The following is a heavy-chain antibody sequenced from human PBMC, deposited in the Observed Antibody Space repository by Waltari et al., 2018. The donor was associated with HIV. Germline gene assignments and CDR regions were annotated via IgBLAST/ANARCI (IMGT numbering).Heavy chain of an antibody. CDR3: VRGYAAAAPYYGLDV. CDR2: VNNVGSA. D-gene: IGHD6-13*01. CDR1: GGSFRGYY. V-gene: IGHV4-34*02. Sequence: VRLESWGTGPLKPSETLSLSCSVYGGSFRGYYWIWIRQFPGRGLGWIAEVNNVGSAKYNPSLESRVSISVDTSKKQFYLKVRSVTAADTAVYYCVRGYAAAAPYYGLDVWGQGTAVSVSS. J-gene: IGHJ6*02.